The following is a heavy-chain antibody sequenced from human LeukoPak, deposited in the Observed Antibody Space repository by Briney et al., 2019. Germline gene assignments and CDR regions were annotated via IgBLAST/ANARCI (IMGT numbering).Heavy chain of an antibody. CDR1: GGSISSYY. V-gene: IGHV4-4*09. D-gene: IGHD6-6*01. Sequence: SETLSLTCTVSGGSISSYYWSWIRQPPGKGLERIGYIYTSGSTNYNPSLKSRVTISVDTSKNQFSLKLSSVTAADTAVYYCAKSSIAARPTLDVWGKGTTVTVSS. CDR2: IYTSGST. J-gene: IGHJ6*04. CDR3: AKSSIAARPTLDV.